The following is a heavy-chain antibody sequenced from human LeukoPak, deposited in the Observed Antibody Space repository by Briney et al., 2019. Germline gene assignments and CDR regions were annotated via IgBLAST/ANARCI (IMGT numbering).Heavy chain of an antibody. V-gene: IGHV3-23*01. CDR3: ARQSGWRSYFDH. Sequence: GGSLRLSCAASGFTFSSYAMSWVRQAPGKGLEWVSAISGSGGSTYYADSVKGRFTISRDNSKNTVYLQMNSLRAEDAAVYYCARQSGWRSYFDHWGQGTLVTVSS. D-gene: IGHD6-19*01. CDR2: ISGSGGST. J-gene: IGHJ4*02. CDR1: GFTFSSYA.